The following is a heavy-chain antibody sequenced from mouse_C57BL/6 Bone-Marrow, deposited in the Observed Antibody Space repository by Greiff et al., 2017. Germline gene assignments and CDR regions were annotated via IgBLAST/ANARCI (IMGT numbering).Heavy chain of an antibody. CDR2: IYPGDGDT. CDR1: GYAFSSSW. D-gene: IGHD2-3*01. V-gene: IGHV1-82*01. J-gene: IGHJ2*01. CDR3: ARSWLLQGY. Sequence: VQLQESGPELVKPGASVKISCKASGYAFSSSWMNWVKQRPGKGLEWIGRIYPGDGDTNYNGKFKGKATLTADKSSSTAYMQLSSLTSEDSAVYFCARSWLLQGYWGQGTTLTVSS.